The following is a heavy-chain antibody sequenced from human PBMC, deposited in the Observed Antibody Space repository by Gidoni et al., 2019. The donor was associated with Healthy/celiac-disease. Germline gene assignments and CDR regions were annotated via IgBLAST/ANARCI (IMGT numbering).Heavy chain of an antibody. D-gene: IGHD2-21*02. V-gene: IGHV1-69*01. J-gene: IGHJ4*02. CDR2: IIPIFGTA. Sequence: QVQLVQSGAEVKKPGSSVKVSCKASGGTFSSYAISRVRQAPGQGLEWMGGIIPIFGTANYAQKFQGRVTITADESTSTAYMELSSLRSEDTAMYYCARGAYCGGDCYTGLDYWGQGTLVTVSS. CDR3: ARGAYCGGDCYTGLDY. CDR1: GGTFSSYA.